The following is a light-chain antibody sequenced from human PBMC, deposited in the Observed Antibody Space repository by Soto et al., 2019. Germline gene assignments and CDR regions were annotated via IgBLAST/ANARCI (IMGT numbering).Light chain of an antibody. CDR3: QQSNTTPFT. CDR1: QTISSY. Sequence: DIPMTQSPSSLSASVGDRVTITCRASQTISSYLDWYQHKPGKAPKLLIYAASSLQSGVPSRFSGSGSATDFTLTISRLQPEDFATYYCQQSNTTPFTFGQGTQLEIK. J-gene: IGKJ5*01. V-gene: IGKV1-39*01. CDR2: AAS.